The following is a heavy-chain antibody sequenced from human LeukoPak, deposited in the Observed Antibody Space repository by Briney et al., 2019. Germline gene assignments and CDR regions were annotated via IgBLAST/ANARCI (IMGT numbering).Heavy chain of an antibody. CDR2: IIPIFGTA. CDR1: GGTFSSYA. V-gene: IGHV1-69*06. CDR3: ARDSRVGYTRYYFDY. J-gene: IGHJ4*02. Sequence: EASVKVSCKASGGTFSSYAISWVRQAPGQGLEWMGGIIPIFGTANYAQKFQGRVTITADKSTSTAYMELSSLRSEDTAVYYCARDSRVGYTRYYFDYWGQGTLVTVSS. D-gene: IGHD6-13*01.